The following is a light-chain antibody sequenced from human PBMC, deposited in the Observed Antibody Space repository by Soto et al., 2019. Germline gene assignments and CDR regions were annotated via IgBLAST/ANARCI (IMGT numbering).Light chain of an antibody. Sequence: QSVLTQPPSASGSPGQSVIISCTGSSSDVGGYNYVSWYQQHPGKAPKLMIYEVSKRPSGVPDRFSGSKSDNSASLTVSGLQAEDEADYYCSSYAGSNNFVFGTGTKVTVL. V-gene: IGLV2-8*01. CDR2: EVS. CDR1: SSDVGGYNY. J-gene: IGLJ1*01. CDR3: SSYAGSNNFV.